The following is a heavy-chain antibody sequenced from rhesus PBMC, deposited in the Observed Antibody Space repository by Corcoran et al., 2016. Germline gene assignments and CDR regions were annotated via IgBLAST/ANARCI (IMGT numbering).Heavy chain of an antibody. CDR2: IYGSGSST. V-gene: IGHV4-169*01. CDR1: GGSISSNY. J-gene: IGHJ4*01. CDR3: ASHYCTSTTCYFFIFDY. Sequence: QLQLQESGPGLVKPSETLSVTCAVSGGSISSNYWSWIRQPPGKGLEWIGRIYGSGSSTNYNPSLKSRVTLSVDTSKNQLSLKLSSVTAADTAVYYCASHYCTSTTCYFFIFDYWGQGVLVTVSS. D-gene: IGHD2-2*01.